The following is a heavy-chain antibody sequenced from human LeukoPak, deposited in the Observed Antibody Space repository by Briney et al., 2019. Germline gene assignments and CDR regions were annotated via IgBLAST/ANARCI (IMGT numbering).Heavy chain of an antibody. Sequence: GGSLRLSCAASGFTFSSYAMHWVRQAPGKGLEWVAVISYDGSNKYYADSVKGRFTISRDNSKNTLCLQMNSLRAEDTAVYYCARSPYYYGSGSYSFDYWGQGTLVTVSS. J-gene: IGHJ4*02. D-gene: IGHD3-10*01. CDR2: ISYDGSNK. CDR1: GFTFSSYA. V-gene: IGHV3-30-3*01. CDR3: ARSPYYYGSGSYSFDY.